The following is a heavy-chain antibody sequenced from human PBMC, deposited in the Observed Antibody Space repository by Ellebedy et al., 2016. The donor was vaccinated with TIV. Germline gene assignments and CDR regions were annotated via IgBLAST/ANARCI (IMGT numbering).Heavy chain of an antibody. D-gene: IGHD3-16*01. V-gene: IGHV3-7*01. CDR2: IKQDGSEK. CDR3: AREGHPQALYIWGVGNLPFDY. CDR1: GFTFSSYW. J-gene: IGHJ4*02. Sequence: GGSLRLXXAASGFTFSSYWMSWVRQAPGKGLEWVANIKQDGSEKYYVDSVKGRFTISRDNAKNSLYLQMNSLRDEDTAVYYCAREGHPQALYIWGVGNLPFDYWGQGTLVTVSS.